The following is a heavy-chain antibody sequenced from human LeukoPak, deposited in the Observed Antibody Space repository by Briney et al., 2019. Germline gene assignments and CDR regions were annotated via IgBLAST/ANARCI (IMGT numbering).Heavy chain of an antibody. D-gene: IGHD6-19*01. J-gene: IGHJ4*02. Sequence: SEPLSLTCTVSGGSISSSNSYWSWIRRPPGKGLEWIGGVHNSGSTYYNPSLKSRVTISVDTSKNQFSLKLSSVTAADTAVYYCARHGQWLGLIGYWGQGTLVTVSS. CDR1: GGSISSSNSY. CDR3: ARHGQWLGLIGY. V-gene: IGHV4-39*01. CDR2: VHNSGST.